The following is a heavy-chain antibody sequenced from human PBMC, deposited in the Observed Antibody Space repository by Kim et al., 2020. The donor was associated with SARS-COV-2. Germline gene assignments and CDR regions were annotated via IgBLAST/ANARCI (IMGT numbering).Heavy chain of an antibody. CDR1: GYTFTGYY. CDR2: LNPNIGGT. CDR3: ARGDCPGATCFSLDL. V-gene: IGHV1-2*02. Sequence: ASVKVSCKASGYTFTGYYIHWVRQAPGQGLEWMGWLNPNIGGTKSAQKFQGRVTMTRDTSIGTAYMELSSLTSADTGVYFCARGDCPGATCFSLDLWGRGTLVTVSS. D-gene: IGHD1-26*01. J-gene: IGHJ4*02.